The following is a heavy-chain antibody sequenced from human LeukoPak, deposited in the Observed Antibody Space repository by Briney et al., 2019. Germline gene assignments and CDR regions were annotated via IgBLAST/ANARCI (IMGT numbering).Heavy chain of an antibody. V-gene: IGHV4-59*01. Sequence: SETLSLTCTVSGGSISIYDWSWIRQPPGKGLEWIGHIYYSGSTNYNPSLKSRVTILVDTSKNQFSLKLNSVTAADTAVYYCARSVDGYILNSWGQGTLVTVSS. D-gene: IGHD5-24*01. CDR1: GGSISIYD. CDR3: ARSVDGYILNS. CDR2: IYYSGST. J-gene: IGHJ4*02.